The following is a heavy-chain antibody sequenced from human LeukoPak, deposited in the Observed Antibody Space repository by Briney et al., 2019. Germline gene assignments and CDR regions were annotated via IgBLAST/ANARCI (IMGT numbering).Heavy chain of an antibody. J-gene: IGHJ4*02. CDR3: AKGDHYYDSSVYYGALDY. V-gene: IGHV3-23*01. Sequence: GSLRLSCAASGFTFSSYAMSWVRQAPGKGLEWVSAISGSGGGTYYADSVKGRFTISRDTSRNTLYLQMNSLRAEDTAVYYCAKGDHYYDSSVYYGALDYWGQGTLVTVSS. CDR2: ISGSGGGT. CDR1: GFTFSSYA. D-gene: IGHD3-22*01.